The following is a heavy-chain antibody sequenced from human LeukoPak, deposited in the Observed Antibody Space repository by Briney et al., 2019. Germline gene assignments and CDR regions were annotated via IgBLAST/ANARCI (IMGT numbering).Heavy chain of an antibody. D-gene: IGHD3-22*01. CDR3: ARDPYSYDSSGPFDY. V-gene: IGHV3-48*02. Sequence: PGGSLRLSCAVSGFTFNTYSMSWVRQAPGKGLEWVSYVSIRSSSIYYADSVKGRFTISRDNAKNSLYLQMNSLRDEDTAVYYCARDPYSYDSSGPFDYWGQGTLVTVSS. J-gene: IGHJ4*02. CDR2: VSIRSSSI. CDR1: GFTFNTYS.